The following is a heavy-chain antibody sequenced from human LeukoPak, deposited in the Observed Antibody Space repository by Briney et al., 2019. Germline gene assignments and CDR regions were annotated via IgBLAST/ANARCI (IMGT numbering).Heavy chain of an antibody. V-gene: IGHV5-51*01. CDR1: GYRFTSYW. Sequence: GESLKISCKGSGYRFTSYWIGWVRQMPGKGLEWMGIIYPGDSDTRYSPSFQGQVTISADKSISTAYLQWSSLKASDTAMYYCASNYYDSSGYHNFGAYHYWGQGTLVTVSS. J-gene: IGHJ4*02. CDR2: IYPGDSDT. D-gene: IGHD3-22*01. CDR3: ASNYYDSSGYHNFGAYHY.